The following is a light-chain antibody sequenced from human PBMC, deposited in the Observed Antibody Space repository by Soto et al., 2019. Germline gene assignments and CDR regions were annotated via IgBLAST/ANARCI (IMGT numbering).Light chain of an antibody. CDR3: QQYRNWPRT. CDR2: GAS. J-gene: IGKJ1*01. V-gene: IGKV3-15*01. CDR1: QSIRSN. Sequence: IVLTQSPVTLSFSPCEIATLSCSASQSIRSNYLAWYQQKPGQAPRLLIYGASTRATDMPGRFSGRGSGTEFTLTISSLQSEDYAVYYCQQYRNWPRTFGQGTKVDIK.